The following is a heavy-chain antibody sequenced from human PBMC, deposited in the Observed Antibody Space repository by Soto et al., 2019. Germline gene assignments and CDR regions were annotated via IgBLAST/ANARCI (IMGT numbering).Heavy chain of an antibody. V-gene: IGHV1-69*05. J-gene: IGHJ3*01. Sequence: QVQLVQSGAEVKKPGSSVKVSCKASGGTFSSYAISWVRQAPGQGLEWMGGSIPIFGTANYAQQFQGRVTITXXDXTXXAYMGLRSLRSEDTAVYYCARDGAYRSGWHSAFSLWGQGTMVPVSS. D-gene: IGHD6-19*01. CDR2: SIPIFGTA. CDR1: GGTFSSYA. CDR3: ARDGAYRSGWHSAFSL.